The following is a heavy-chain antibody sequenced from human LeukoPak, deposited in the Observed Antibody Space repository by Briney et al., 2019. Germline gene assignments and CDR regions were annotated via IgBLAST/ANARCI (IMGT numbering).Heavy chain of an antibody. J-gene: IGHJ4*02. Sequence: ASVKVSCKASGYTFTSYGIIWVRQAPGQGLEWMGWISTYNDNTNSAQKLQGRVTMTTDTSTSTAYMELRSLRSDDTAVYYCARAASWIGELSKIPFDYWGQGTLVTVSS. D-gene: IGHD3-10*01. CDR2: ISTYNDNT. CDR3: ARAASWIGELSKIPFDY. V-gene: IGHV1-18*01. CDR1: GYTFTSYG.